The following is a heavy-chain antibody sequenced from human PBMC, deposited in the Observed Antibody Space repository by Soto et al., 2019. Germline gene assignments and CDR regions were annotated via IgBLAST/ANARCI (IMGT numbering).Heavy chain of an antibody. V-gene: IGHV4-59*01. CDR2: IYYSGST. CDR3: VRLAAATYYYYMDV. J-gene: IGHJ6*03. CDR1: GGSISSYY. Sequence: SETLSLTCTVSGGSISSYYWSWIRQPPGKGLEWIGYIYYSGSTNYNPSLKSRVTISVDTSKNQFSLKLSSVTAADTAVYYCVRLAAATYYYYMDVWGKGTTVTVSS. D-gene: IGHD6-13*01.